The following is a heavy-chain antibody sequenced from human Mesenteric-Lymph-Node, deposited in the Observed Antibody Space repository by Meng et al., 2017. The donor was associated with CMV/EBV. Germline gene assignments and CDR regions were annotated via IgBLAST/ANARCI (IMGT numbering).Heavy chain of an antibody. Sequence: YGVNGVRQAPGQGLEWMGWLNTYDADTNFAQKFQGRVTMTPDTSTNMVHLDLRSLTSDDTAVYYCALFPATFTDYLEWGDRYKYFDYWGQGTLVTVSS. D-gene: IGHD2-21*02. V-gene: IGHV1-18*04. CDR2: LNTYDADT. J-gene: IGHJ4*02. CDR3: ALFPATFTDYLEWGDRYKYFDY. CDR1: YG.